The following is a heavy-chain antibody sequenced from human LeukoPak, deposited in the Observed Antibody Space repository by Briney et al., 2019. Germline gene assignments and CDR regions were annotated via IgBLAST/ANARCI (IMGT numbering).Heavy chain of an antibody. CDR3: ARDHEGYDSPLVAFDI. CDR1: GYTFTIYG. CDR2: ISAYNGNT. V-gene: IGHV1-18*01. J-gene: IGHJ3*02. Sequence: ASVKVSCKASGYTFTIYGISWVRQAPGQGLEWMGWISAYNGNTNYARKLQGRVTMTTDTSTSTAYMELRSLRSDDTAVYYCARDHEGYDSPLVAFDIWGQGTMVTVSS. D-gene: IGHD3-22*01.